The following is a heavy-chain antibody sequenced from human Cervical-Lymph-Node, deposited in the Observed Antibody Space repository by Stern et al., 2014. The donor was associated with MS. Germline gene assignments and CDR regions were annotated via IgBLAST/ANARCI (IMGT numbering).Heavy chain of an antibody. D-gene: IGHD3-16*01. V-gene: IGHV3-20*04. J-gene: IGHJ4*02. CDR2: IAWHGGNT. CDR3: ARGYYPDTSSYLDY. Sequence: QLVQSGGDVVRPGGSLRLSCAVSGFTFDDYGMTWVRQAPGKGLEWVSGIAWHGGNTGYADSVKGRFTILRDDAKNSLYLQMSSLRAEDTALYYCARGYYPDTSSYLDYWGQGTLVTVSS. CDR1: GFTFDDYG.